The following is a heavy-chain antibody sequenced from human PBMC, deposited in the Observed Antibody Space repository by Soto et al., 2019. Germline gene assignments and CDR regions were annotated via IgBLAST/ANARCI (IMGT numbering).Heavy chain of an antibody. CDR3: ARVTYSYDAGAFDI. CDR2: ISAYNGNT. D-gene: IGHD3-22*01. J-gene: IGHJ3*02. V-gene: IGHV1-18*04. Sequence: ASVKVSCKASGYTFTSYGISWVRQAPGQGLEWMGWISAYNGNTNYAQKLQGRVTMTTDTSTSTAYMELRSLRSDDTAVYYCARVTYSYDAGAFDIWGQGTIVTVSS. CDR1: GYTFTSYG.